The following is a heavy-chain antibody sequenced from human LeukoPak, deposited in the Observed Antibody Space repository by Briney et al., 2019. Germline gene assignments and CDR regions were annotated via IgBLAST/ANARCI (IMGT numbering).Heavy chain of an antibody. Sequence: GGSLRLSCAASGFTFSSYSMNWVRQAPGKGLEWVSSISSSSSYIYYADSVKGRFTISRDNAKNSLYLQMNSLRAEDTAVYHCARTPSGSYPEHWGQGTLVTVSS. CDR2: ISSSSSYI. CDR1: GFTFSSYS. V-gene: IGHV3-21*01. CDR3: ARTPSGSYPEH. D-gene: IGHD1-26*01. J-gene: IGHJ1*01.